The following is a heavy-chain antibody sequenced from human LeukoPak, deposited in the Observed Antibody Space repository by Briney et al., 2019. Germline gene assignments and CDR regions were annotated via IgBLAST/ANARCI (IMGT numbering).Heavy chain of an antibody. V-gene: IGHV5-51*01. CDR2: IYPGDSDT. Sequence: GESLKISCKGSGYSFTSYWIGWVRQMPGKGLEWMGIIYPGDSDTRYSPSFQGQVTISADKSISTAYLQWSSLKASDTAMYYCARRYCYGSGSYYSYFDYWGQGTLVTVSS. J-gene: IGHJ4*02. CDR1: GYSFTSYW. CDR3: ARRYCYGSGSYYSYFDY. D-gene: IGHD3-10*01.